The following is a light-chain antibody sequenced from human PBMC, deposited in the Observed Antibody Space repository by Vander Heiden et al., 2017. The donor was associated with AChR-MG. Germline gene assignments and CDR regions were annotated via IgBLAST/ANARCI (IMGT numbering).Light chain of an antibody. Sequence: QSVLTQPPSASGTPGQRVTISCSGSSSSIGSNTVNWYQQLPGTAPKLLIFSDNQRPSGVPERFSGSKSGTSASLAISGLQSEDEADYYCAAWDDSRNDVVFGGGTKLTVL. V-gene: IGLV1-44*01. CDR2: SDN. CDR1: SSSIGSNT. J-gene: IGLJ2*01. CDR3: AAWDDSRNDVV.